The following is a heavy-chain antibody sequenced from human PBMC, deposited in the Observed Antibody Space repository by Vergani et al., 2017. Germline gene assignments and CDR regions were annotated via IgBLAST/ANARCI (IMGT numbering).Heavy chain of an antibody. V-gene: IGHV3-74*02. CDR1: GFTFSSYW. D-gene: IGHD4-23*01. Sequence: VQLVESGGGVVQPGRSLRLSCAASGFTFSSYWMHWVRQAPGKGLVWVSRINSDGSSTSYADSVKGRFTISRDNAKNTLYLQMNSLRAEDTAVYYCARVGRGGHFDYWGQGTLVTVSS. CDR2: INSDGSST. J-gene: IGHJ4*02. CDR3: ARVGRGGHFDY.